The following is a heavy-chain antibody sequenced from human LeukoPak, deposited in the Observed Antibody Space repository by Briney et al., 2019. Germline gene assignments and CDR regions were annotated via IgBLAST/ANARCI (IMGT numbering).Heavy chain of an antibody. CDR2: IIPIFGTA. D-gene: IGHD3-22*01. Sequence: SVKVSCKASGGTFSSYAISWVRQAPGQGLEWMGGIIPIFGTANYAQKFQGRVTITADESTSTAYMELSSLRSEDTAVYYCARSRHYYDGSGYPPELGYWGQGTLVTVSS. V-gene: IGHV1-69*13. CDR3: ARSRHYYDGSGYPPELGY. J-gene: IGHJ4*02. CDR1: GGTFSSYA.